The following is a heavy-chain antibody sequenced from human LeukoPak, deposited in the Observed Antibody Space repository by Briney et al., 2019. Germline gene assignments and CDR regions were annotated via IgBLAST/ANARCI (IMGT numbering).Heavy chain of an antibody. V-gene: IGHV1-2*02. CDR3: ARGPSSTSPLLVH. J-gene: IGHJ4*02. D-gene: IGHD2-2*01. CDR1: GYTFTGYY. Sequence: ASVKVSCKASGYTFTGYYMHWVRQAPGQGLEWMGWINPNSGGTNYAQKFQGRVTMTRDTSISTAYMELSRLRSDDTAVYYCARGPSSTSPLLVHWGQGTLVTVSS. CDR2: INPNSGGT.